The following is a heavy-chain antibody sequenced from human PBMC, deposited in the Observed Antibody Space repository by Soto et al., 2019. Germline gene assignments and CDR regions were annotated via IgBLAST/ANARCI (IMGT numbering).Heavy chain of an antibody. V-gene: IGHV1-2*04. CDR1: GYTFTGYY. CDR2: INPNSGGT. CDR3: ASVPIVGATAGYYGMDV. Sequence: QVQLVQSGAEVKKPGASVKVSCKASGYTFTGYYMHWVRQAPGQGLEWMGWINPNSGGTNYAQKFQGWFTMTRDTSISTAYMELSRLRSDDTAVYYCASVPIVGATAGYYGMDVWGQGTTVTVSS. J-gene: IGHJ6*02. D-gene: IGHD1-26*01.